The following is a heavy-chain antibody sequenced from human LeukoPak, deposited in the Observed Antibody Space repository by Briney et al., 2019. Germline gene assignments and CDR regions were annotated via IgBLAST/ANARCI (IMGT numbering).Heavy chain of an antibody. D-gene: IGHD2-2*01. V-gene: IGHV4-38-2*02. Sequence: SETLSLTCTVSGYSISSGYYWGWIRQPPGKGLEWIGSIYHSGSTNYNPSLKSRVTISVDTSKNQFSLKLSSVTAADTAVYYCARHHCSSTTCYVLYFDLWGRGTLVTVSS. CDR2: IYHSGST. J-gene: IGHJ2*01. CDR3: ARHHCSSTTCYVLYFDL. CDR1: GYSISSGYY.